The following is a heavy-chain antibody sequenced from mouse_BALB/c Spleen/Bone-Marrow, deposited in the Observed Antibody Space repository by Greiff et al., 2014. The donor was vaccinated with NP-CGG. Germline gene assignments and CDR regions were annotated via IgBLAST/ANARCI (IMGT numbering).Heavy chain of an antibody. CDR2: IDPANGNT. Sequence: LVESGAELVKPGASVKLSCTASGFNIKDTYMHWVKQRPEQGLEWIGRIDPANGNTKYDPKFQGKATITADTSSNTAYLQLSSLTSKDTAVYYCARNGYYVYYYAMDYWGQGTSVTVSS. V-gene: IGHV14-3*02. CDR1: GFNIKDTY. D-gene: IGHD2-3*01. CDR3: ARNGYYVYYYAMDY. J-gene: IGHJ4*01.